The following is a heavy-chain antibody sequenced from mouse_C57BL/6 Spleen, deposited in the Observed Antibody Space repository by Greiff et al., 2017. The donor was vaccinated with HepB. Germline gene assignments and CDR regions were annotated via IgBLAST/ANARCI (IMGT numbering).Heavy chain of an antibody. J-gene: IGHJ4*01. D-gene: IGHD1-1*01. CDR3: AREDYYGSSSFYAMDY. CDR2: IDPSDSET. V-gene: IGHV1-52*01. Sequence: VQLQQPGAELVRPGSSVKLSCKASGYTFTSYWMHWVKQRPIQGLEWIGNIDPSDSETHYNQKFKDKATLTVDKSSSTAYMQLSSLTSEDSAVYYCAREDYYGSSSFYAMDYWGRGTSVTVSS. CDR1: GYTFTSYW.